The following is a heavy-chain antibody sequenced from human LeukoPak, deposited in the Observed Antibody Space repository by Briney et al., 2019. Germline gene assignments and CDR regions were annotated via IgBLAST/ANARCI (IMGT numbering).Heavy chain of an antibody. J-gene: IGHJ3*02. CDR2: INPNSGGT. D-gene: IGHD3-9*01. CDR1: RYTFTGYY. Sequence: ASVKVSCKASRYTFTGYYMHWVRQAPGQGLEWMGWINPNSGGTNYAQKFQGRVTMTRDTSISTAYMELSRLRSDDTAVYYCARDPWRASVLRYFDWPEVEGFDIWGQGTMVTVSS. V-gene: IGHV1-2*02. CDR3: ARDPWRASVLRYFDWPEVEGFDI.